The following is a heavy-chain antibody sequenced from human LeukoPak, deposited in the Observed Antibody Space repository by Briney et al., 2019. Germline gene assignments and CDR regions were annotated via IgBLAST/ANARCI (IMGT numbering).Heavy chain of an antibody. CDR2: IWYDGSNK. Sequence: GGSLRLSCAASGFTFSSYGMHWVRQAPGKALEWVAVIWYDGSNKYYADSVKGRFTISRDNSKNTLYLQMNSLRAEDTAVYYCAREDSGYYDYWGQGTLVTVSS. CDR3: AREDSGYYDY. J-gene: IGHJ4*02. D-gene: IGHD3-22*01. V-gene: IGHV3-33*01. CDR1: GFTFSSYG.